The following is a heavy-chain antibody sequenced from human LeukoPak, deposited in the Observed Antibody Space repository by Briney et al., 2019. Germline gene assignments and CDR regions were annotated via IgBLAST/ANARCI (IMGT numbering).Heavy chain of an antibody. D-gene: IGHD4-17*01. J-gene: IGHJ6*04. CDR1: GFTFGTYA. CDR3: AKNVRDYGDYDHYGMDV. V-gene: IGHV3-30*18. CDR2: ISYDGSNK. Sequence: GGSLRLSCAASGFTFGTYAMHWVRQAPGKGLEWVAVISYDGSNKYYAGSVKGRFTISRDNSKNTLYLQMNSLRPEDTAVYYCAKNVRDYGDYDHYGMDVWGKGTTVTVSS.